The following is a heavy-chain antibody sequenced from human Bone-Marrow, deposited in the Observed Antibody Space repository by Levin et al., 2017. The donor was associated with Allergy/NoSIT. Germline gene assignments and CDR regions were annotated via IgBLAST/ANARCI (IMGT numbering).Heavy chain of an antibody. CDR3: ARDSGSYAGTF. V-gene: IGHV1-46*01. CDR2: IHPSGGTT. J-gene: IGHJ4*02. Sequence: ASVKVSCKASGYIFTTYHMHWVRQAPGEGLEWMGQIHPSGGTTTYAQKFQDRVTLTRDTSTSTVYMELSRLRSEDTAVYYCARDSGSYAGTFWGQGTLVTVSS. CDR1: GYIFTTYH. D-gene: IGHD3-22*01.